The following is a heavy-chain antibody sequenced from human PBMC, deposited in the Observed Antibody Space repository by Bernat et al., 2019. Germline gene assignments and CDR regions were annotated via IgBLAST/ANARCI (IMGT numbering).Heavy chain of an antibody. V-gene: IGHV4-34*01. D-gene: IGHD2-2*02. Sequence: QVQLQQWGAGLLKPSETLSLTCAVYGGSFSGYYWSWIRQPPGKGREWIGEINHSGSTNYHPSLKSRVTISVDTSKNQFSLKLSSVTAADTAVYYCARGGRYQPLLYGDFDYWGQGTLVTVSS. CDR2: INHSGST. J-gene: IGHJ4*02. CDR3: ARGGRYQPLLYGDFDY. CDR1: GGSFSGYY.